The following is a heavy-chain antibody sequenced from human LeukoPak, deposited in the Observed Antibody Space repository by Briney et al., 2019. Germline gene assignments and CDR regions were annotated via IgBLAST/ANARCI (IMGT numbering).Heavy chain of an antibody. D-gene: IGHD5-18*01. CDR3: ATLFVATAPPDY. J-gene: IGHJ4*02. V-gene: IGHV3-30*19. CDR2: ISNDGSNK. Sequence: GSLRLSCAASGFTFSSYGMHWVRQAPGKGLEWVTLISNDGSNKYYADSVKGRFTISRDNSKNTLSLQMNSLRVEDTAMYYCATLFVATAPPDYWGQGTLVTVSS. CDR1: GFTFSSYG.